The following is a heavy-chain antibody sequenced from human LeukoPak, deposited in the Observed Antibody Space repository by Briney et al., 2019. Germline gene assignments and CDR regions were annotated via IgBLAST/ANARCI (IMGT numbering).Heavy chain of an antibody. CDR3: ARDWKADF. CDR2: IDIYSAKT. Sequence: PGGSLRLSCATSGFTFSTYAMTWVRQAPGKGLEWVSAIDIYSAKTNYADSVKGRFTISRDNSKNTLYLQMNSPRGEDTAIYYCARDWKADFWGHGTLVTVSS. D-gene: IGHD1-1*01. J-gene: IGHJ4*01. CDR1: GFTFSTYA. V-gene: IGHV3-23*01.